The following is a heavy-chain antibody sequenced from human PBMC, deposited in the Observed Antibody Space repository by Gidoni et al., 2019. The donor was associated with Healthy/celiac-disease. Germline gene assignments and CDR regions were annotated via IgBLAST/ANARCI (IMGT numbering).Heavy chain of an antibody. CDR1: GYTFTGYY. V-gene: IGHV1-2*04. CDR3: ARDSHSSSRYFDY. Sequence: QVQLVQSGAEAKKPGASVKVSCKASGYTFTGYYMHWVRQAPGQGLEWMGWINPNSGGTNYAQKFQGWVTMTRDTSISTAYMELSRLRSDDTAVYYCARDSHSSSRYFDYWGQGTLVTVSS. CDR2: INPNSGGT. J-gene: IGHJ4*02. D-gene: IGHD6-13*01.